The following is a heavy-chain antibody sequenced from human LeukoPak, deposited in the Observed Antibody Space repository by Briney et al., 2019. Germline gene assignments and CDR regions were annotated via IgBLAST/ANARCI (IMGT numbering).Heavy chain of an antibody. CDR2: IYYSGST. Sequence: SETLSLTCTVSGGSISSYYWNWIRQPPGKGLEWIGNIYYSGSTNYNPSLKSRVTISVDTSKNQFSLKLSSVAAADTAVYYCARVSWSSGWYADYWGQGTLVTVSS. J-gene: IGHJ4*02. CDR1: GGSISSYY. V-gene: IGHV4-59*01. CDR3: ARVSWSSGWYADY. D-gene: IGHD6-19*01.